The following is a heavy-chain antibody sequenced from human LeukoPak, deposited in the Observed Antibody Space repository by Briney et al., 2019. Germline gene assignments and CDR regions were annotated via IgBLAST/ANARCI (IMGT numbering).Heavy chain of an antibody. Sequence: GEALKISCKGSGYSFTNYWMGWVRQMPGKGLEGMGIIYPGDSHTRYSPSFQGQVPISPDKSISTAYLQWSSLKASDTAMYYCARHAYCTPGSCLDAFDVWGQGRMVTVSS. V-gene: IGHV5-51*01. J-gene: IGHJ3*01. CDR3: ARHAYCTPGSCLDAFDV. CDR2: IYPGDSHT. CDR1: GYSFTNYW. D-gene: IGHD2-15*01.